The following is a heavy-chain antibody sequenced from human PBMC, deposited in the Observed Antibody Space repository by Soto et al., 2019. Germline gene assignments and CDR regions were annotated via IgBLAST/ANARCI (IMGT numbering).Heavy chain of an antibody. CDR3: ARDSVNTYNWNDYPLDY. V-gene: IGHV6-1*01. D-gene: IGHD1-20*01. Sequence: SQTLSLTCAISGDSVSINSAAWYWIRQSPSRGLEWLGRTYYRSKWYNDYAVSVKSRITINPDTSKNQFSLQLNSVTPEDTAVYYCARDSVNTYNWNDYPLDYWGQGTLVTVSS. CDR2: TYYRSKWYN. CDR1: GDSVSINSAA. J-gene: IGHJ4*02.